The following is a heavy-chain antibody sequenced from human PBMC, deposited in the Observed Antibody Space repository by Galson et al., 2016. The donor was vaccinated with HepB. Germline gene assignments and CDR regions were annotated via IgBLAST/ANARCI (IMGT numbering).Heavy chain of an antibody. CDR1: GYTFTSYY. CDR3: ARDGDEYGDFASRYFDY. Sequence: SVKVSCKAFGYTFTSYYMNWVRQAPGQGLEWMGIINPSGGSTSYAQKFQGRVTMTRDTSTSTVYMELSSLRSGDTAVYFCARDGDEYGDFASRYFDYWGQGTLVTVSS. J-gene: IGHJ4*02. CDR2: INPSGGST. D-gene: IGHD4-17*01. V-gene: IGHV1-46*01.